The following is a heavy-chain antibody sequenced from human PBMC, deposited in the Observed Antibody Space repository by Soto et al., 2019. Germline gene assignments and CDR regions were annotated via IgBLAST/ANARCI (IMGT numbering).Heavy chain of an antibody. J-gene: IGHJ5*02. CDR2: MNPNSGNT. CDR3: ARKRRDSSSWYNWFDP. CDR1: GYTFTSYD. D-gene: IGHD6-13*01. V-gene: IGHV1-8*01. Sequence: QVQLVQSGAEVKKPGASVKVSCKASGYTFTSYDINWVRQATGQGLEWMGCMNPNSGNTGSAQKFQGRVTMTRNTSISTAYMKLTSLRTEDTAVYHCARKRRDSSSWYNWFDPWGHGTLVTVSA.